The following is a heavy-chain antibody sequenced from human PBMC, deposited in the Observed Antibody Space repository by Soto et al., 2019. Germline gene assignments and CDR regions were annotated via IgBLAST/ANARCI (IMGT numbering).Heavy chain of an antibody. CDR2: ISGSGGST. J-gene: IGHJ4*02. Sequence: EVQLLESGGGLVQPGGSLRLSCAASGFTFSSYAMSWVRQAPGKGLEWVSAISGSGGSTYYADSVKGRFTISRDNSKHTLYLQMNSVRAEDTAVYYCAKTGELEWLVSYWGQGTLVTVSS. V-gene: IGHV3-23*01. CDR3: AKTGELEWLVSY. CDR1: GFTFSSYA. D-gene: IGHD6-19*01.